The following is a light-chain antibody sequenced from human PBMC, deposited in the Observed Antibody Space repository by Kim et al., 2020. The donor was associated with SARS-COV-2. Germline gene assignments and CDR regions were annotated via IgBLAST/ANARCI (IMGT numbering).Light chain of an antibody. J-gene: IGKJ4*01. Sequence: VTPKEKVTITCRARQSIGSSLHWYQQKPDQSPKLLSKYASQSFSGVPARFSGSGSGTDFALTINSLEAEDTATYYCHQSSTLPLTFGGGTKVDIK. CDR3: HQSSTLPLT. CDR2: YAS. V-gene: IGKV6-21*01. CDR1: QSIGSS.